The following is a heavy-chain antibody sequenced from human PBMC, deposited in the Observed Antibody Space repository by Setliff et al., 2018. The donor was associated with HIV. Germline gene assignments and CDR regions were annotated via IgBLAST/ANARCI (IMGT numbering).Heavy chain of an antibody. CDR1: GFSISGGYF. CDR3: SRDLNGGARFYTLYSDYNVDPLGY. CDR2: ISPDGTST. V-gene: IGHV3-74*01. J-gene: IGHJ4*02. Sequence: PSETLSLTCTVFGFSISGGYFWGWIRQPPGKGPEWISRISPDGTSTAYVDSVKGRFTISRDNAKNILYLQMNSLRADDTALYYCSRDLNGGARFYTLYSDYNVDPLGYWGQGTLVTVSS. D-gene: IGHD5-12*01.